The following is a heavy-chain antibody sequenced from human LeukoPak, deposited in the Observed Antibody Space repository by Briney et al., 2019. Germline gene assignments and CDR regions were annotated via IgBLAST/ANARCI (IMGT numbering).Heavy chain of an antibody. CDR1: GFTFSNYA. J-gene: IGHJ4*02. Sequence: QPGGSLRLSCAASGFTFSNYAMTWVRQAPGKGLEWVSAIGGGGVDTYYADSVKGRFTISRDNSKNTLYLQMNSLRAEDTAVYYCAKRGESCSSTNCLKYYFDYWGQGTLVTVSS. CDR2: IGGGGVDT. CDR3: AKRGESCSSTNCLKYYFDY. V-gene: IGHV3-23*01. D-gene: IGHD2-2*01.